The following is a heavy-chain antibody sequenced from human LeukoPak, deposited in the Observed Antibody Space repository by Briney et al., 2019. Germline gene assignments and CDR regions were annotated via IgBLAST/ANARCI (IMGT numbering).Heavy chain of an antibody. J-gene: IGHJ6*03. CDR3: ARRDYSNYMDV. D-gene: IGHD4-11*01. Sequence: GGSLRLSCAASGFTFSSYSMNWVRQAPGKGLEWVSSISSSSGYIYYADSVKGRFTISRDNAKNSLYLQMNSLRAEDTAVYYCARRDYSNYMDVWGKGTTVTVSS. CDR2: ISSSSGYI. CDR1: GFTFSSYS. V-gene: IGHV3-21*01.